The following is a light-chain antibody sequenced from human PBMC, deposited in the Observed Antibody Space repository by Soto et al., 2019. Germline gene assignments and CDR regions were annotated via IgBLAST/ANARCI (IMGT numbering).Light chain of an antibody. CDR2: DVT. J-gene: IGLJ2*01. CDR1: SSDVGGYNF. V-gene: IGLV2-8*01. CDR3: SSYAGSSVPVA. Sequence: QSALTQPPSASGSPGQSVTISCTGASSDVGGYNFVSWYQQHPGKAPKLMIYDVTKRPSGVPDRFSVSKSGNTASLTVSGLQADDEADYYCSSYAGSSVPVAFGGGTKLTVL.